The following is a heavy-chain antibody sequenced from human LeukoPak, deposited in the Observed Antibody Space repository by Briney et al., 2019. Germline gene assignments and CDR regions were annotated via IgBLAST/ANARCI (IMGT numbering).Heavy chain of an antibody. V-gene: IGHV5-51*01. D-gene: IGHD3-3*01. J-gene: IGHJ5*02. CDR2: IYPGDSDT. CDR3: ARRFGVASFDP. CDR1: GYSFTSYW. Sequence: GESLKISCKASGYSFTSYWIGWVRQMPGKGLEWMGIIYPGDSDTRYNPSFQGHVSISADKSIRTAYLQWSSLKASDTAMYYCARRFGVASFDPWGQGTLVTVSS.